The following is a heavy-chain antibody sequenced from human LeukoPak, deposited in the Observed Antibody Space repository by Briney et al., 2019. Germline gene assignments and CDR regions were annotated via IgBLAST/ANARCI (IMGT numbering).Heavy chain of an antibody. V-gene: IGHV1-18*01. J-gene: IGHJ4*02. CDR1: GYTFTSYG. Sequence: ASVKVSCKASGYTFTSYGISWVRQAPGQGLEWMGWISAYNGNTNYAQKLQGRVTMTTDTSTSTAYMELRSLRSDDTAVYYCARFGPYYYGSGSFYFDYWGQGTLVTVSS. CDR2: ISAYNGNT. CDR3: ARFGPYYYGSGSFYFDY. D-gene: IGHD3-10*01.